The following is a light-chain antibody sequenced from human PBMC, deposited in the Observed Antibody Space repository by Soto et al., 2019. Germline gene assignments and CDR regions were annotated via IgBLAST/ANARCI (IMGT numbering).Light chain of an antibody. J-gene: IGKJ5*01. CDR3: QQLNSFPIT. CDR2: AAS. Sequence: DIQMTQSPSTLSASVGDGVTITCRASQRISTWLAWYQQKPGRAPKLLIYAASTLQSGVPSRFSGSGSGTEFTLTITSLQPEDFATYYCQQLNSFPITFGQGTRLEIK. CDR1: QRISTW. V-gene: IGKV1-5*01.